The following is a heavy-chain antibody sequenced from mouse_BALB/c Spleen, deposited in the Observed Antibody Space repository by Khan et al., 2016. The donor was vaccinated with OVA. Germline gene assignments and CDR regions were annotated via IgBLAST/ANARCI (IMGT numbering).Heavy chain of an antibody. CDR3: STSYFYGYYFDY. Sequence: EVQLVESGGGLVQPGGSRKLSCAASGFTFNSYGMHWVRQAPVKGLEWVAYISGDSNTIYYTDTVKGRFTISRDNPKNTLFLQMTSLMSEDTAMYYCSTSYFYGYYFDYWGPGTTLTVS. CDR1: GFTFNSYG. D-gene: IGHD1-1*01. CDR2: ISGDSNTI. V-gene: IGHV5-17*02. J-gene: IGHJ2*01.